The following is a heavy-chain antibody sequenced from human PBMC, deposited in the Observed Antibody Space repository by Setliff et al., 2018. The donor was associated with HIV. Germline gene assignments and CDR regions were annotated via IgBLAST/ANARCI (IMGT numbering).Heavy chain of an antibody. J-gene: IGHJ4*02. V-gene: IGHV1-24*01. D-gene: IGHD3-22*01. CDR1: GYTLAEIS. Sequence: VASVKVSCKVSGYTLAEISMHWVRQAPGKGLEWMGGFDPEDGEKVYAQRFQGTVTMTEDTSTDTAYMELTSLTSEDTAVYYCATITFYYDSSGSQNKKSYFFDYWGQGTLVTGSS. CDR2: FDPEDGEK. CDR3: ATITFYYDSSGSQNKKSYFFDY.